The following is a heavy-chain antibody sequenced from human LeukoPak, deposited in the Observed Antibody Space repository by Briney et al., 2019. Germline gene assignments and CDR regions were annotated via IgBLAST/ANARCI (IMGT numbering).Heavy chain of an antibody. CDR1: GFTFTTYS. J-gene: IGHJ6*03. D-gene: IGHD1-1*01. CDR3: ARVVTVAWSERRPGYYYMDV. CDR2: ISSSSSYI. V-gene: IGHV3-21*01. Sequence: GGSLRLSCAASGFTFTTYSMTWVRQAPGKGLEWVLSISSSSSYIYYEDSVKGRFTISRDNAKNSLYLQMNSLRADDTAVYYCARVVTVAWSERRPGYYYMDVWGKGTTVTVSS.